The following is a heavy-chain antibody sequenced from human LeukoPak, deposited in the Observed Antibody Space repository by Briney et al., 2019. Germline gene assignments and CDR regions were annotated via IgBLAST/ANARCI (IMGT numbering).Heavy chain of an antibody. J-gene: IGHJ4*02. CDR1: GYTFTGNN. V-gene: IGHV1-2*02. CDR3: ARAYNSAYGGQFFDS. Sequence: ASVKVSCKASGYTFTGNNIHWVRQAPGQGLECMGWIRPNNGDTNYAQQFRGRVTMTRDTSSSTAYMGLSELRSDDTAVYYCARAYNSAYGGQFFDSWGQGTLVAVSS. D-gene: IGHD5-18*01. CDR2: IRPNNGDT.